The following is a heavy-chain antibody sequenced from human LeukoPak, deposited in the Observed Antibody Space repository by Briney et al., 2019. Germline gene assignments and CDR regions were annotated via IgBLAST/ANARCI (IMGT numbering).Heavy chain of an antibody. J-gene: IGHJ4*02. CDR3: ARGEGYGGYTPPSDY. Sequence: ASVKVSCKASGYSFTSYYMHWVRQAPGQGLEWMGFINPSGSSAAYAQKFQGRLTMTRDMSTSTVYMELSSLRSKDTAVYYCARGEGYGGYTPPSDYWGQGTLVTVSS. V-gene: IGHV1-46*01. D-gene: IGHD5-12*01. CDR1: GYSFTSYY. CDR2: INPSGSSA.